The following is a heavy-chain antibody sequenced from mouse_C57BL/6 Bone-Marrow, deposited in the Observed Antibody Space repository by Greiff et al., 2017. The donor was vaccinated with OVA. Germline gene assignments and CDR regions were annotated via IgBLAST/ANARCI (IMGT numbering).Heavy chain of an antibody. V-gene: IGHV5-2*03. CDR3: ARQGYYYGSGAMDY. CDR1: EYEFPSHD. Sequence: EVKLVESGGGLVQPGESLKLSCESNEYEFPSHDMSWVRKTPEKRLELVAAINSDGGSTYYPDTMERRFIISRDNTKKTLYLQMSSLRSEDTALYYCARQGYYYGSGAMDYWGQGTSVTVSS. CDR2: INSDGGST. J-gene: IGHJ4*01. D-gene: IGHD1-1*01.